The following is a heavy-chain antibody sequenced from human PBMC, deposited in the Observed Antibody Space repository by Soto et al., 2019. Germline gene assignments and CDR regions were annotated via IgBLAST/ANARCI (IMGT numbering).Heavy chain of an antibody. CDR3: ARWVGASNWFDP. D-gene: IGHD1-26*01. Sequence: QVQLVQSGAEVKNPGASVKVSCKASGYTFTGYHIHWVRQAPGQGLEWMGWINTNNGDTLYAQNFQGWVTMTRDTSINTVYMEVTWLRPDDTAIYYCARWVGASNWFDPWGQGTLVTVTS. CDR2: INTNNGDT. CDR1: GYTFTGYH. V-gene: IGHV1-2*04. J-gene: IGHJ5*02.